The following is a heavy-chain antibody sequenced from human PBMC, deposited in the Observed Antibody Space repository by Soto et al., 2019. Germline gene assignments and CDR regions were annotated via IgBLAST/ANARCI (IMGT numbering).Heavy chain of an antibody. CDR1: VGTFSSYT. V-gene: IGHV1-69*02. J-gene: IGHJ4*02. CDR2: IIPIHGIS. CDR3: SMEDCSSTICERDN. Sequence: QVQLVQSGAEVKKPGSSLKVSCKASVGTFSSYTISCVRRAPGQGLEWMGRIIPIHGISDYAQKFQGRVTMTADKSTSTDSIELSSLRSEATAVSYCSMEDCSSTICERDNWGQRTLVTVSS. D-gene: IGHD2-2*01.